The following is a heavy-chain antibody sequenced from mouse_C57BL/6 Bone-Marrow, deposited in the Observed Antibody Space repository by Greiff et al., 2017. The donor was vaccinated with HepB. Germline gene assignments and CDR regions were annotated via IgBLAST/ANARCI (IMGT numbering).Heavy chain of an antibody. CDR2: IDPSDSET. Sequence: QVQLQQPGAELVRPGSSVKLSCKASGYTFTSYWMHWVKQRPIQGLEWIGNIDPSDSETHYNQKFKDKATLTVDKSSSTAYMQLSSLTSEDSAVHYCASEGTTVVARWYFDVWGTGTAVTVSA. CDR3: ASEGTTVVARWYFDV. V-gene: IGHV1-52*01. J-gene: IGHJ1*03. D-gene: IGHD1-1*01. CDR1: GYTFTSYW.